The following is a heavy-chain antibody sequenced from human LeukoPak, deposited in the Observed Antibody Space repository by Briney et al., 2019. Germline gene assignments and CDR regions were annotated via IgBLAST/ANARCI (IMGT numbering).Heavy chain of an antibody. D-gene: IGHD5-18*01. CDR2: ISSSSSYI. J-gene: IGHJ4*02. CDR3: ARDLYPLSTADTAIGY. V-gene: IGHV3-21*01. CDR1: GFTFSSYS. Sequence: PGGSLRLSCAASGFTFSSYSMNWVRQAPGKGLEWVSSISSSSSYIYYADSVKGRFTISRDNAKNSLYLQMNSLRAEDTAVYYCARDLYPLSTADTAIGYWGQGTLVTVSS.